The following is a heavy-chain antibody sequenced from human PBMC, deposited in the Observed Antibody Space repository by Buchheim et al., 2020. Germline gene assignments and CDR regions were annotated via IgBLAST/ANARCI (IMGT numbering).Heavy chain of an antibody. D-gene: IGHD1-26*01. J-gene: IGHJ4*02. CDR3: ARGADSATFYPPDY. CDR1: GNTFSSHH. V-gene: IGHV1-46*03. Sequence: QVHLVQSGAEVKKPGASVRVSCKASGNTFSSHHVHWVRQAPGQGLEWLGIMDPGGGSTIKAQNFQGRVTMTREPSTSTVYMELSSLTSDDTAVYFCARGADSATFYPPDYWGQGTL. CDR2: MDPGGGST.